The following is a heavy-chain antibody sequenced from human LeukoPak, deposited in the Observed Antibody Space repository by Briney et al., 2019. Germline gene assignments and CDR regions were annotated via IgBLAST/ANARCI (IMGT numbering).Heavy chain of an antibody. J-gene: IGHJ4*02. CDR1: GGTFSSYA. V-gene: IGHV1-69*05. CDR2: IIPIFGTA. CDR3: ARGRDDFWSGYYFDY. Sequence: ASVKVSCKASGGTFSSYAISWVRQAPGQGLEWMGGIIPIFGTANYAQKFQGRVTITTDESTSTAYMELSSLRSEDTAVYYCARGRDDFWSGYYFDYWGQGALVTVSS. D-gene: IGHD3-3*01.